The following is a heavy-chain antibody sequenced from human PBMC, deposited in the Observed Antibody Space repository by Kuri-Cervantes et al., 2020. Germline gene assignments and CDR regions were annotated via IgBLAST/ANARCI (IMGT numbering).Heavy chain of an antibody. V-gene: IGHV3-33*07. CDR3: TTARELDY. J-gene: IGHJ4*02. Sequence: GGSLRLSCAASGFTVTKNYMNWVRQAPGKGLEWVAVIWYDGSNKYYADSVKGRFTISRDNSKNTLYLQMNSLRAEDTAVYYCTTARELDYWGRGTLVTVSS. D-gene: IGHD3-10*01. CDR1: GFTVTKNY. CDR2: IWYDGSNK.